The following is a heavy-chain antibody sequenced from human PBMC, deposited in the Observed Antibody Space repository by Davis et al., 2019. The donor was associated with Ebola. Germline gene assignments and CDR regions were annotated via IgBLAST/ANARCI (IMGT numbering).Heavy chain of an antibody. V-gene: IGHV3-74*01. D-gene: IGHD4-17*01. CDR1: GFTFSSYW. Sequence: HTGGSLRLSCAASGFTFSSYWMHWVRQAPGKGLVWVSRINSDGSSTSYADSVKGRFTISRDNAKNTLYLQMNSLRAEDTAVYYCARDHYGDYFPRPWYYYGMDVWGQGTTVTVSS. CDR3: ARDHYGDYFPRPWYYYGMDV. J-gene: IGHJ6*02. CDR2: INSDGSST.